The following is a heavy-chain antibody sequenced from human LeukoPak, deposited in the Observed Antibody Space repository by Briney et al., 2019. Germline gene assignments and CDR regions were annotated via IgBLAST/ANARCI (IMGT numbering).Heavy chain of an antibody. Sequence: SETLSLTCTVSGGSISSYYWSWIRQPPGKGLDWIGYIYYSGSTNYNPSLKSRVTISVDTSKNQFSLKLSSVTAADTAVYYCARNSDYCSSTSCYALWGQGTLVTVSS. V-gene: IGHV4-59*01. CDR1: GGSISSYY. D-gene: IGHD2-2*01. J-gene: IGHJ4*02. CDR2: IYYSGST. CDR3: ARNSDYCSSTSCYAL.